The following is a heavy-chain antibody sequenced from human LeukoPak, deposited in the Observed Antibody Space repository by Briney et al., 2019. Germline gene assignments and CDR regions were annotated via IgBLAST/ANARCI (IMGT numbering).Heavy chain of an antibody. D-gene: IGHD2-21*02. Sequence: PSETLSLTCTVSGGSISSYYWSWIRQPPGKGLEWIGYIYYSGSTNYNPSLKSRLTISVDTSKNQFSLKLSSVTAADTAVYYCARDFYCGGDCSHFDYWGQGTLVTVSS. CDR2: IYYSGST. J-gene: IGHJ4*02. CDR3: ARDFYCGGDCSHFDY. V-gene: IGHV4-59*01. CDR1: GGSISSYY.